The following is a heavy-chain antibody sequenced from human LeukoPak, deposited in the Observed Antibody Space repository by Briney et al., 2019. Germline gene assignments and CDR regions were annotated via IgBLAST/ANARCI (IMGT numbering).Heavy chain of an antibody. D-gene: IGHD4-17*01. Sequence: PGGSLRLSCVVSGFTFSSYGMSWVRQAPGKGLEWVSYISSSGSTIYYADSVKGRFTISRDNAKNSLYLQMNSLRAEDTAVYYCARDRPDYGDYVKDYWGQGTLVTVSS. CDR1: GFTFSSYG. CDR2: ISSSGSTI. V-gene: IGHV3-48*04. J-gene: IGHJ4*02. CDR3: ARDRPDYGDYVKDY.